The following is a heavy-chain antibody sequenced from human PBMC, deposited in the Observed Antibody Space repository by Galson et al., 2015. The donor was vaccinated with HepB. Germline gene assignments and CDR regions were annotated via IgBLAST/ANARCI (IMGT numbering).Heavy chain of an antibody. V-gene: IGHV3-23*01. CDR1: GFTFSSYA. CDR3: AKDLYLLNHGYDAPMRAFDI. J-gene: IGHJ3*02. Sequence: SLRLSCAASGFTFSSYAMSWVRQAPGKGLEWVSAISGSGGSTYYADSVKGRFTISRDNSKNTLYLQMNSLRAEDTAVYYCAKDLYLLNHGYDAPMRAFDIWGQGTMVTVSS. D-gene: IGHD5-12*01. CDR2: ISGSGGST.